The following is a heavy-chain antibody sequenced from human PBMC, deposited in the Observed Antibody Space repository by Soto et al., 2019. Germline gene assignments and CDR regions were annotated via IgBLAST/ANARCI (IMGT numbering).Heavy chain of an antibody. CDR3: GRERRRTDGIDV. CDR2: IYSGGST. CDR1: GFTVSSNY. V-gene: IGHV3-66*01. J-gene: IGHJ6*02. Sequence: EVQLVEPGGGLVQPGGSLRLSCAASGFTVSSNYMSWVRQARGKGLEWVSVIYSGGSTYYADSVKGRFTISRDNTKKTLYLQANSRRAEDTAVYYCGRERRRTDGIDVWGHGTTVTVSS.